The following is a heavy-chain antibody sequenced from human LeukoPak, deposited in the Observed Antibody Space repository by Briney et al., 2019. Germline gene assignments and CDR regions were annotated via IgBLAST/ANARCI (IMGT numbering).Heavy chain of an antibody. J-gene: IGHJ4*02. CDR2: IWYDGSNK. D-gene: IGHD5-24*01. V-gene: IGHV3-33*01. Sequence: GGSLRLFCAASGFTFSNYDVHWVRQAPGKGLEWVAVIWYDGSNKYYVDSVKGRFTISRDISKNTLYLQMNSLSAEDTAVYYCARHGYNYGFDYWGQGTLVTVSS. CDR1: GFTFSNYD. CDR3: ARHGYNYGFDY.